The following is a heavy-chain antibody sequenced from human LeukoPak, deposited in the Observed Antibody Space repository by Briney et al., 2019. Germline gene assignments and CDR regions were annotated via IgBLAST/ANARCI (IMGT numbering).Heavy chain of an antibody. D-gene: IGHD2-2*01. CDR2: FRIIGSYI. J-gene: IGHJ5*02. V-gene: IGHV3-21*01. Sequence: PGGSLGFSCAAAGSTFSSFSRNWIGQPPGRGWGWDSSFRIIGSYIYYADSVKGRFTSSRDNAKNSLYLQMNSLRAEDTAVYYCARDRDIVVVPAARRYNWFDPWGQGTLVTVSS. CDR1: GSTFSSFS. CDR3: ARDRDIVVVPAARRYNWFDP.